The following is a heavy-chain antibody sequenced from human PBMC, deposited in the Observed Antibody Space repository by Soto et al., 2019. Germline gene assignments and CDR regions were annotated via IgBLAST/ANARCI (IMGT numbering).Heavy chain of an antibody. CDR2: VVVGSGRT. D-gene: IGHD2-15*01. V-gene: IGHV1-58*01. Sequence: RASVKVSCKTSGFSFTNSAVQWVRQARGQRLEWVGWVVVGSGRTNYARNFQERVTISRDMSTSTAYMELSSLTSEDTAVYYCAAELYSGGGCCWFAIWGQGTTVTVSS. CDR1: GFSFTNSA. J-gene: IGHJ6*02. CDR3: AAELYSGGGCCWFAI.